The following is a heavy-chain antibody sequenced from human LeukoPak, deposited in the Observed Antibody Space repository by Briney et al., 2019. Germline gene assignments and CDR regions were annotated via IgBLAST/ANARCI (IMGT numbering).Heavy chain of an antibody. J-gene: IGHJ5*02. D-gene: IGHD4-17*01. CDR3: ASQGPRLRGPWFDP. Sequence: SETLSLTCTVSGGSISSYYWSWIRQPAGKGLEWIGRIYTSGSTNYNPSLKSRVTISVDTSKNQFSLKLSSVTAADTAVYYCASQGPRLRGPWFDPWGQGTLVTVSS. CDR2: IYTSGST. CDR1: GGSISSYY. V-gene: IGHV4-4*07.